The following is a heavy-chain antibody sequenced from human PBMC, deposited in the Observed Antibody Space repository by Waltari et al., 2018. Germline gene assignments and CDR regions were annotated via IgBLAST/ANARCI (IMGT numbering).Heavy chain of an antibody. CDR2: IYTSGSS. V-gene: IGHV4-4*07. Sequence: QVQLQESGPGLVTPSGTLSLTCTVSGDSIRNYSWSWVRQPAGKGLEWIGRIYTSGSSNYNPSLTSRVTMSLDTSKNQFSLKVTSVTAADTAIYYCARETAAGTGRGFDCWGQGALVIVSS. J-gene: IGHJ4*02. D-gene: IGHD6-13*01. CDR1: GDSIRNYS. CDR3: ARETAAGTGRGFDC.